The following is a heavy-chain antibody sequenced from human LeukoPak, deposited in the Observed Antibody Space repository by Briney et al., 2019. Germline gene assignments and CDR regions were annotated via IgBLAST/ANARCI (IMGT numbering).Heavy chain of an antibody. CDR2: IYYSGST. V-gene: IGHV4-39*07. D-gene: IGHD3-16*02. CDR3: ARGEGYYDYVWGSYRPHSWFDP. J-gene: IGHJ5*02. CDR1: GGSISSSSYY. Sequence: PSETLSLTCTVSGGSISSSSYYWGWIRQPPGKGLEWIGSIYYSGSTYYNPSLKSRVTISVDTSKNQFSLKLSSVTAADTAVYYCARGEGYYDYVWGSYRPHSWFDPWGQGTLVTVSS.